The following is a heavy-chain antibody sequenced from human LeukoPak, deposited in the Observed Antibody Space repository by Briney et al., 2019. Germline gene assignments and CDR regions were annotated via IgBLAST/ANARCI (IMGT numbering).Heavy chain of an antibody. D-gene: IGHD6-13*01. CDR2: INHSGST. CDR3: ARGRGSSWYWEYFQH. CDR1: GGSFSGYY. Sequence: SETQSLTCVVHGGSFSGYYWSWIREPPGKRLGWSGEINHSGSTNYNPSLKSRVTISVDTSKNQFSLKLSSVTAADTAVYYCARGRGSSWYWEYFQHWGQGTLVTVSS. J-gene: IGHJ1*01. V-gene: IGHV4-34*01.